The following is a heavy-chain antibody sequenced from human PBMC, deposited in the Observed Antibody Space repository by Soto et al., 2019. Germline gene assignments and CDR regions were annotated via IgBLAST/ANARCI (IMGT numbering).Heavy chain of an antibody. J-gene: IGHJ5*02. CDR3: ARDLTRENWFDP. CDR2: VYYSGST. Sequence: PSETLSLTCTVSGVSISRYYWSWIRQSPGKGLEWIASVYYSGSTKYNPSLKSRVTMSADTSKNQFSLRLTSVIAADTAVYYCARDLTRENWFDPWGQGTLVTVSS. CDR1: GVSISRYY. V-gene: IGHV4-59*01. D-gene: IGHD2-2*01.